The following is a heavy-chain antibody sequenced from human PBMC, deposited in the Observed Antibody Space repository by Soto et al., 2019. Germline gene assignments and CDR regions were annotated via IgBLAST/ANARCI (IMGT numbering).Heavy chain of an antibody. D-gene: IGHD3-9*01. V-gene: IGHV4-34*01. CDR3: ARLYYDILTGHPDAFDI. Sequence: PSETLSLTCAVYGGSFSGYYWSWIRQPPGKGLEWIGEINHSGSTNYNPSLKSRVTISVDTSKNQFSLKLSSVTAADTAVYYCARLYYDILTGHPDAFDIWGQGTMVTVSS. CDR1: GGSFSGYY. CDR2: INHSGST. J-gene: IGHJ3*02.